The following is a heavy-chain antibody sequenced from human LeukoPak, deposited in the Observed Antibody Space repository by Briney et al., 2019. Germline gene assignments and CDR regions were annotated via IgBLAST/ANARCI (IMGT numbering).Heavy chain of an antibody. CDR2: INPNSGDT. J-gene: IGHJ4*02. CDR1: GGTFSSYA. V-gene: IGHV1-2*02. D-gene: IGHD5-12*01. Sequence: ASVKVSCKASGGTFSSYAISWVRQAPGQGREWMGWINPNSGDTNYAQKFQGRVTMTRDTSIRTAYLELSGLRSDDTAVYYCAKNPYEYYFDYWGQGTLVTVSS. CDR3: AKNPYEYYFDY.